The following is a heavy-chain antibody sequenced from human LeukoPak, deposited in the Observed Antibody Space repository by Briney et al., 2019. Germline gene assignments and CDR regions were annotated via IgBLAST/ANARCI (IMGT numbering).Heavy chain of an antibody. Sequence: GGSLRLSCVASGFTFSNYDMNWVRQAPGKGLEWVSGISRNSGSIGYAGSVKGRFTISRDNAKNSLYLQMNSLRAEDMALYYCAKDPGDYWGQGTLVTVSS. CDR2: ISRNSGSI. CDR3: AKDPGDY. J-gene: IGHJ4*02. CDR1: GFTFSNYD. V-gene: IGHV3-9*03.